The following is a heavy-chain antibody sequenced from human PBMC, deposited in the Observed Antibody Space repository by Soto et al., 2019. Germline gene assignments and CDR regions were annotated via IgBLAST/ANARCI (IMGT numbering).Heavy chain of an antibody. Sequence: DVQLLESGGNLVQPGGSLRLSCAASGFTFSDYAMTWVRQAPGKGLEWVSGMSGSGGSTYYADSVKGRVTISRDNSKNTLYLQMNSLRAEDTAIYYCAKDLGRRIRGGDAFDMWGQGTMVTVSS. CDR2: MSGSGGST. CDR3: AKDLGRRIRGGDAFDM. J-gene: IGHJ3*02. D-gene: IGHD3-10*01. CDR1: GFTFSDYA. V-gene: IGHV3-23*01.